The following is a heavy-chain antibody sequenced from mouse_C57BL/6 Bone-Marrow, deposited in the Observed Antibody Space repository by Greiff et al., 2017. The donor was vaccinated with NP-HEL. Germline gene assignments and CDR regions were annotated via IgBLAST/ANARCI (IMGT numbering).Heavy chain of an antibody. CDR1: GYTFTSYW. D-gene: IGHD2-4*01. V-gene: IGHV1-61*01. J-gene: IGHJ4*01. CDR2: LSPSDSET. CDR3: ARWDDSLARDY. Sequence: QVQLQQSGSSLFRPGSSVKLSCKASGYTFTSYWMDWVKQRPGQGLEWIGNLSPSDSETHYNQKFKDKATLTVDKSSSTAYMQLSSLTSDASAVYYCARWDDSLARDYWGQGTSVTVSS.